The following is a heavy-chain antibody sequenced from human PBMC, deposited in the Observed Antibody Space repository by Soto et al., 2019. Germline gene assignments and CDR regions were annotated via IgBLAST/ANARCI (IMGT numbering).Heavy chain of an antibody. CDR1: GGSISSGGYY. J-gene: IGHJ6*02. V-gene: IGHV4-31*03. D-gene: IGHD1-26*01. Sequence: SETLSLTCTVSGGSISSGGYYWSWIRQHPGKGLEWIGYIYYSGSTYYNPSLKSRVTISVDTSKNQFSLKLSSVTAADMAVYYCARGLTQWELTPFDYGMDVWGQGTTVTVSS. CDR3: ARGLTQWELTPFDYGMDV. CDR2: IYYSGST.